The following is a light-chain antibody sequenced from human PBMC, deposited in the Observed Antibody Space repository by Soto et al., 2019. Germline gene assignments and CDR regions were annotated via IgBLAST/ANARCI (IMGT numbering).Light chain of an antibody. CDR1: TGAVTSGHY. J-gene: IGLJ3*02. Sequence: QAVVTQEPSLTVSPGGTVTLTCGSSTGAVTSGHYPYWFQQKPGQAPRTLIYDTSNKHSWTPARFSGSLLGGKAALTLSGAQPEDEPEYYFLLSYSGARRVFGGGTKLTVL. CDR3: LLSYSGARRV. V-gene: IGLV7-46*01. CDR2: DTS.